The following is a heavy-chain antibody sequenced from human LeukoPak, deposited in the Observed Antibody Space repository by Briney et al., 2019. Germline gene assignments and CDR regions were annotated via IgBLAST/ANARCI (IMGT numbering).Heavy chain of an antibody. D-gene: IGHD3-22*01. V-gene: IGHV3-30*03. Sequence: GGSLRLSCAASGFTFSSYGMHWVRQAPGKGLEWVSVISYDGSNKYYADSVKGRFTISRDNSKNTLYLQMNSLRAEDTAVYYCASYYDSSGYYYGYFDYWGQGTLVTVSS. CDR1: GFTFSSYG. CDR2: ISYDGSNK. CDR3: ASYYDSSGYYYGYFDY. J-gene: IGHJ4*02.